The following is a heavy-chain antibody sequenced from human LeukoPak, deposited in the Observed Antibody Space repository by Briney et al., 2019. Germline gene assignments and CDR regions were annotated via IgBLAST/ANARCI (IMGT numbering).Heavy chain of an antibody. CDR3: ARHPYSGSRGPYFQH. CDR1: GGSFSGYY. J-gene: IGHJ1*01. CDR2: INHSGST. Sequence: PSETLSLTCAVYGGSFSGYYWSWIRQAPGKGLEWIREINHSGSTNYNPSLKSRVTISVDTSKNQFSLKLSSVTAADTAVYYCARHPYSGSRGPYFQHWGQGTLVTVSS. D-gene: IGHD1-26*01. V-gene: IGHV4-34*01.